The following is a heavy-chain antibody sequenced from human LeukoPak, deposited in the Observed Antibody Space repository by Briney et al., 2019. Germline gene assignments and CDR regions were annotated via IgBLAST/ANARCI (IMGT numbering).Heavy chain of an antibody. CDR3: ARVWFGEAHADY. CDR1: GFTFSSYW. V-gene: IGHV3-7*01. Sequence: GGSLRLSCAASGFTFSSYWMSWVRQAPGKGLEWVANIKQDGSEKYYVDSVKGRFTISRDNSKNTLYLQMNSLRAEDTAVYYCARVWFGEAHADYWGQGTLVTVSS. D-gene: IGHD3-10*01. CDR2: IKQDGSEK. J-gene: IGHJ4*02.